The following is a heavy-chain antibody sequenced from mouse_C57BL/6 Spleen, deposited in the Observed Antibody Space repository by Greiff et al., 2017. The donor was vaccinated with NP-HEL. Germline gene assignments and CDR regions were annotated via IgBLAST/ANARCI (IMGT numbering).Heavy chain of an antibody. J-gene: IGHJ3*01. V-gene: IGHV1-4*01. CDR3: ARVWGTGSFAY. CDR2: INPSSGYT. CDR1: GYTFTSYT. Sequence: VQRVESGAELARPGASVKMSCKASGYTFTSYTMHWVKQRPGQGLEWIGYINPSSGYTKYNQKFKDKATLTADKSSSTAYMQLSSLTSEDSAVYYCARVWGTGSFAYWGQGTLVTVSA. D-gene: IGHD2-10*02.